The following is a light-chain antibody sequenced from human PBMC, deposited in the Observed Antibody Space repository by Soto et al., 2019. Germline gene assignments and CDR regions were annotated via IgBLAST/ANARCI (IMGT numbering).Light chain of an antibody. CDR2: GAS. CDR1: QSVSSN. J-gene: IGKJ3*01. CDR3: QQYNNWPFT. V-gene: IGKV3D-15*01. Sequence: EIVMTQSPATLSVSPGERATLSCRASQSVSSNLAWYQQKPDQAPRLLIYGASTRATGIPARFSGSGSGTEFTLTISNLQSEDFAVYYCQQYNNWPFTFGPGTKVDIK.